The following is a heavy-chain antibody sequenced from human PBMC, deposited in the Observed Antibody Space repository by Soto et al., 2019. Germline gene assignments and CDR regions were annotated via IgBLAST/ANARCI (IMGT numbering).Heavy chain of an antibody. Sequence: GGSLRLSCAASGVSFSTFWMHWVRQAPGKGLVWVSHITSDGSTTTYADSVKGRFTISRDNAKNTLYLQMNSLRAEDTAVYYCAQEIYPPRLLWGQGTMVTVSS. CDR3: AQEIYPPRLL. D-gene: IGHD4-17*01. CDR1: GVSFSTFW. J-gene: IGHJ4*02. CDR2: ITSDGSTT. V-gene: IGHV3-74*03.